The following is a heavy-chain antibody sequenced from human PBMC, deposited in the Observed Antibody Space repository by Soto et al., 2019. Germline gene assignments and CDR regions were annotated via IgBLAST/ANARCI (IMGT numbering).Heavy chain of an antibody. D-gene: IGHD3-22*01. CDR2: INPNTGDT. V-gene: IGHV1-2*02. CDR3: ARGRRYYYDNTGPFYFEH. CDR1: GFSFTGHY. J-gene: IGHJ4*02. Sequence: ASVKVSCKASGFSFTGHYVHWVRQAPGQGPEWMGWINPNTGDTIYAQLFQGRVTLTTDTPINTAYMELSRLTSDDTAVYFCARGRRYYYDNTGPFYFEHWGQGTLVTVSS.